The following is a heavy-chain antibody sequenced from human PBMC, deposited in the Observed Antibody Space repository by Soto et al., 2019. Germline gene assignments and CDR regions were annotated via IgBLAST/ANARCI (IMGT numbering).Heavy chain of an antibody. Sequence: ASVKVSCKASGFTFTSSAVQWVRQARGQRLEWIGWIVVGSGNTNYAQKFQEGVTITRDMSTSTAYMELSSLRSEDTAVYYCAAAPHYYDSSGYLYYYYGMDVWGQGTTVTVSS. CDR3: AAAPHYYDSSGYLYYYYGMDV. CDR1: GFTFTSSA. V-gene: IGHV1-58*01. D-gene: IGHD3-22*01. J-gene: IGHJ6*02. CDR2: IVVGSGNT.